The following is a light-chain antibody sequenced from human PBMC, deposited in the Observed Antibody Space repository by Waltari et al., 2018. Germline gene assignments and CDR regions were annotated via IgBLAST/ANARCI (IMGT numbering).Light chain of an antibody. CDR1: QSVLFSSNNENY. J-gene: IGKJ2*03. CDR3: QQYYSIPRS. CDR2: WAA. Sequence: DIVMTQSPDSLAVSLGERATIKCKSSQSVLFSSNNENYLAWYQQKPGQPPKLLIYWAATRESGVPDRFSGSGSGTDFTLTISSLQAEDVAVYYCQQYYSIPRSFGQGTKLEIK. V-gene: IGKV4-1*01.